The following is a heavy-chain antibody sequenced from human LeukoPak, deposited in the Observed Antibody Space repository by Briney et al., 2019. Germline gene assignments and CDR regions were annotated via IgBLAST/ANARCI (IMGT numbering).Heavy chain of an antibody. CDR2: ISSSSSYI. V-gene: IGHV3-21*01. Sequence: PGGSLRLSCAASGFTFSSYCMNWVRQAPGKGLEWVSSISSSSSYIYYADSVKGRFTISRDNAKNSLYLQMNSLRAEDTAVYYCAREEVDWFDPWGQGTLVTVSS. D-gene: IGHD2-2*01. CDR1: GFTFSSYC. CDR3: AREEVDWFDP. J-gene: IGHJ5*02.